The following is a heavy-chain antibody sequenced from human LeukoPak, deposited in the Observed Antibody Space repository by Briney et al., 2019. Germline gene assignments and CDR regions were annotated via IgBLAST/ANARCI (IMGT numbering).Heavy chain of an antibody. V-gene: IGHV7-4-1*02. D-gene: IGHD2-2*02. J-gene: IGHJ3*02. Sequence: ASVKVSCKASGYTFTSYAMNWVRQAPGQGLEWMGWINTNTGNPTYAQGFTGRFVFSLDTSVSTAYLQISSLKAEDTAVYYCARDHPPVGYCSSTSCYTAFDIWGQGTMVTVSS. CDR2: INTNTGNP. CDR3: ARDHPPVGYCSSTSCYTAFDI. CDR1: GYTFTSYA.